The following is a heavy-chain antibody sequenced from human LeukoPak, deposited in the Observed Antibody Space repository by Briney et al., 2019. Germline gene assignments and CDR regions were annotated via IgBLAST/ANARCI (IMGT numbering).Heavy chain of an antibody. CDR3: VRDILTGWAFDI. J-gene: IGHJ3*02. CDR1: GFTFSNYW. Sequence: GGSLRLSCAASGFTFSNYWMSWVRQAPGKGLGWVANIKYDRSGIYYVDSVKGRFTISRDNVKNSLVLQMNSLRAEDTAVYYCVRDILTGWAFDIWGQGTMVTVSS. V-gene: IGHV3-7*01. D-gene: IGHD3-9*01. CDR2: IKYDRSGI.